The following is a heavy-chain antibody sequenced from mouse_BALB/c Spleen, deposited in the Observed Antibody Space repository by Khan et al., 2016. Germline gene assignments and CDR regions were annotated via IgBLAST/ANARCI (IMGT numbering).Heavy chain of an antibody. V-gene: IGHV10-1*02. D-gene: IGHD2-4*01. CDR2: IKSKTNNYAT. CDR3: VGYDYDY. Sequence: EVQLQESGGGLVQPKGSLKLSCAASGFTFNTYAMNWVRQAPGKGLEWVARIKSKTNNYATSYADSVKDRFTISRDDSQGMLYLQMNNLKTEDTARCCNVGYDYDYWGQGTSVTVSS. CDR1: GFTFNTYA. J-gene: IGHJ4*01.